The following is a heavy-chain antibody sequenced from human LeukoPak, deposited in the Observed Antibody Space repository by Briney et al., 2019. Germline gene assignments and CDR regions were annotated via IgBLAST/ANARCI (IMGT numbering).Heavy chain of an antibody. CDR1: GASISSHY. CDR2: IHYSGST. J-gene: IGHJ4*02. CDR3: SRAGTGFHLPGSY. Sequence: SETLSLTCSVSGASISSHYWSWIRQTPGKGLEWIGYIHYSGSTNCNPSLTTRVTISLDTSKNQFSLKLTSVTAADTARPYFSRAGTGFHLPGSYWGQGTLVSVSS. V-gene: IGHV4-59*11. D-gene: IGHD1-14*01.